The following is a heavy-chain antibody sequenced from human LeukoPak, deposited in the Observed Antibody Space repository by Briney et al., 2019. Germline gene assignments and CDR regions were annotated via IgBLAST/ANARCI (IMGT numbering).Heavy chain of an antibody. J-gene: IGHJ4*02. CDR2: VWYDGTNE. Sequence: PGGSLRLSCAASGFTFSNYAMHWVRQAPGKGLEWVAMVWYDGTNEYYADSVKGRFTISRDNSKNTLHLQMNSLRAEDTAMYYCAKDLSRSWSAYFDFWGQGTPVAVSS. CDR1: GFTFSNYA. CDR3: AKDLSRSWSAYFDF. D-gene: IGHD1-26*01. V-gene: IGHV3-33*06.